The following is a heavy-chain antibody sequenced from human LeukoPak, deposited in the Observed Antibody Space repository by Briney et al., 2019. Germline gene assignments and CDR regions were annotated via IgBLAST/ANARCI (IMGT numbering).Heavy chain of an antibody. CDR1: GFTFNAFG. CDR3: TRVGYIDEGIDY. J-gene: IGHJ4*02. CDR2: IKQDGSKK. V-gene: IGHV3-7*04. D-gene: IGHD5-24*01. Sequence: GGSLRLSCAASGFTFNAFGMNWVRQAPGKGLEWVANIKQDGSKKSYVDSVKGRFTISRDNAKNSLYLQMNSLRAEDTAIYYCTRVGYIDEGIDYWGQGTLVTVSS.